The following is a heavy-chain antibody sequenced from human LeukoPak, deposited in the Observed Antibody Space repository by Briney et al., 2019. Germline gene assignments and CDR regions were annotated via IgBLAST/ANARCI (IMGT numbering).Heavy chain of an antibody. Sequence: GESLKISCKGSGYRFTSYWIGWVRQMPGKGLEWMGIIYPGDSDTRYSPSFQGQVTISADKSISTAYLQWSSLKALGTAMYYCARRTDSSGYYSEIDYWGQGTLVTVSS. CDR3: ARRTDSSGYYSEIDY. D-gene: IGHD3-22*01. V-gene: IGHV5-51*01. CDR1: GYRFTSYW. J-gene: IGHJ4*02. CDR2: IYPGDSDT.